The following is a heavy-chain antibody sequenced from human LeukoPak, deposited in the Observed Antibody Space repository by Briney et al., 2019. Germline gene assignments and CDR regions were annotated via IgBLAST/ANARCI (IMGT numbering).Heavy chain of an antibody. J-gene: IGHJ4*02. CDR2: ISSGGRTM. CDR1: GFTFSDYY. CDR3: ARDPRTVRI. D-gene: IGHD1-1*01. Sequence: GSLRLSCAASGFTFSDYYMTWIRQAPGKGLEWISYISSGGRTMYYTDSVKGRFTISRDNAKNSLYLQMNSLRVEDTAVYYCARDPRTVRIWGQGTLVTVSS. V-gene: IGHV3-11*04.